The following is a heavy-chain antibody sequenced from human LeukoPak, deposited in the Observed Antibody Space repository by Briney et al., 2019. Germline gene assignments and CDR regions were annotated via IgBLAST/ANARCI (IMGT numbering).Heavy chain of an antibody. CDR2: IYPGDSAT. CDR1: GYRFTAYW. Sequence: GESLEISCKGSGYRFTAYWIGWVRQMPGKGLEWMRIIYPGDSATRYSPSFQGQVTISADKSISTACLQWSSLKASDTAIYYCARQGCSGGSCYPPTYYYGMDDWGQGTTVTVSS. D-gene: IGHD2-15*01. CDR3: ARQGCSGGSCYPPTYYYGMDD. V-gene: IGHV5-51*01. J-gene: IGHJ6*02.